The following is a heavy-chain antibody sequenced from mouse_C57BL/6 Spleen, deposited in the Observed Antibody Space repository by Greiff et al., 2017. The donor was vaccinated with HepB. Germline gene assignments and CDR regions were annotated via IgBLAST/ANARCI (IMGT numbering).Heavy chain of an antibody. CDR1: GYTFTSYW. V-gene: IGHV1-74*01. CDR2: IHPSDSDT. J-gene: IGHJ4*01. Sequence: QVQLKQPGAELVKPGASVKVSCKASGYTFTSYWMHWVKQRPGQGLEWIGRIHPSDSDTNYNQKFKGKATLTVDKSSSTAYMQRSSLTSEDSAVYYCAEGGYYGGDYTMDYWGQGTSVTVSS. D-gene: IGHD2-3*01. CDR3: AEGGYYGGDYTMDY.